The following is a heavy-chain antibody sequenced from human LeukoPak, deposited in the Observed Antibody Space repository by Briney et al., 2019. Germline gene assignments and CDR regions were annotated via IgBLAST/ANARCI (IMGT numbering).Heavy chain of an antibody. J-gene: IGHJ4*02. CDR3: ARPYYFSSGSLPY. V-gene: IGHV3-7*01. CDR2: INKDGSEK. CDR1: GFTFTDYW. Sequence: QPGGSLRLSCAASGFTFTDYWMTWVRQAPGKGLEWVANINKDGSEKCYMESAKGRFTISRDNAKNSLYLHMNSLRADDTTVYFCARPYYFSSGSLPYWGQGTLVTVSP. D-gene: IGHD3-10*01.